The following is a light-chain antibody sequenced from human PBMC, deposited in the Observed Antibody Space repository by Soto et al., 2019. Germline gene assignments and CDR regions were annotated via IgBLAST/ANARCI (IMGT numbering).Light chain of an antibody. Sequence: ENVLMQSPGTLSLSPGERATLSCRASQSVTNSFFAWYQHKPGQAPRLLIYGISTRATGIPDRFSGSGSGTDFTLTISRLEPEDFVVYYCQQYSTLPHTFGQGTRLEVK. J-gene: IGKJ2*01. CDR3: QQYSTLPHT. CDR1: QSVTNSF. V-gene: IGKV3-20*01. CDR2: GIS.